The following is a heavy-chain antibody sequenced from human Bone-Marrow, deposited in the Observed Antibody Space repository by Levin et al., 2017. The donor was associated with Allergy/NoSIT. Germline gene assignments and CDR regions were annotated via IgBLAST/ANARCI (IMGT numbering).Heavy chain of an antibody. CDR1: GYSFTDYY. CDR3: ARVRTARGPFDR. CDR2: ITPNTGGA. V-gene: IGHV1-2*02. Sequence: ASVKVSCKASGYSFTDYYIHWVRQAPGQGLEWMGWITPNTGGADSAQKFRGRVTMTRDTSISTAYMELTSLRSDDTAVYFCARVRTARGPFDRWGQGTLVTVSS. J-gene: IGHJ4*02. D-gene: IGHD6-6*01.